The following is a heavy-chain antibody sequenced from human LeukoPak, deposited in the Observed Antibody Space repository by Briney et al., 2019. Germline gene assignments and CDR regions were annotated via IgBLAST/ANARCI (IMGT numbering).Heavy chain of an antibody. J-gene: IGHJ4*02. V-gene: IGHV1-2*02. CDR2: INPNSGAT. CDR1: GYTFTGYY. Sequence: ASVKLSCTLSGYTFTGYYMYWGRQAPGQGLEWMGWINPNSGATNYAQKLQGRVTPTRDTSINTAYMEPNRLSSHDTAVYYCAREPPRGRGSYYFDYWGQGTLVTVSS. D-gene: IGHD3-10*01. CDR3: AREPPRGRGSYYFDY.